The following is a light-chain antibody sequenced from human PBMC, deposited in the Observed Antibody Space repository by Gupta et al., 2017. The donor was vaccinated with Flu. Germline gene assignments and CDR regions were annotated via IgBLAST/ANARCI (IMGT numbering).Light chain of an antibody. CDR3: QQTDTTPYT. J-gene: IGKJ2*01. CDR1: QTISSF. Sequence: DMQMTQSPSSLSASVGDRVTVTCRASQTISSFLNWYQQKPGEAPKILIYGVSSLQGGVPSRFSGSGYATDFTLTISNVQPEDLATYYCQQTDTTPYTFGRGTKLHTK. CDR2: GVS. V-gene: IGKV1-39*01.